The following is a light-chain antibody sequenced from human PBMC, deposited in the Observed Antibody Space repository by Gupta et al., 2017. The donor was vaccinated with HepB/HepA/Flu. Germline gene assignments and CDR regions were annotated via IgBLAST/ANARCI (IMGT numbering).Light chain of an antibody. Sequence: QSVLTQPPSVSASPGQKVTLSCSGSSYNSGNNYVSWYQQLTGTAPKLLIYDNNQRPSGIPERFSGSKSGTSATLGITGLQTGDEADYYCGTWDSSLSTWVFGGGTKLTVL. V-gene: IGLV1-51*01. CDR3: GTWDSSLSTWV. CDR1: SYNSGNNY. J-gene: IGLJ3*02. CDR2: DNN.